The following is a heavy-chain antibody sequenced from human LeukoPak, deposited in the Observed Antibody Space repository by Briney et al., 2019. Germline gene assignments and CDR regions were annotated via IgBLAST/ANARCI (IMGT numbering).Heavy chain of an antibody. CDR2: INAGNGNT. Sequence: ASVRVSSKASGYTFPTFAIHWVRHAPGQRREWMGWINAGNGNTKYSQKFQGRVTITRDTSAGTAYMQLTSLTSEDMAVYYCARGRGTGGSNRDFYFYYYMDVWGKGTTVIVSS. D-gene: IGHD6-13*01. CDR3: ARGRGTGGSNRDFYFYYYMDV. J-gene: IGHJ6*03. CDR1: GYTFPTFA. V-gene: IGHV1-3*01.